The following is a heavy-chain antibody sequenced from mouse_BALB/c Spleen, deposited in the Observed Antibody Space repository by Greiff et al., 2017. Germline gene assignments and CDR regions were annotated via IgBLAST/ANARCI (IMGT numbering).Heavy chain of an antibody. CDR2: INPYNDYT. CDR3: ARGGITTATGFAY. V-gene: IGHV1S45*01. D-gene: IGHD1-2*01. J-gene: IGHJ3*01. CDR1: GYTFTNHH. Sequence: VQLKESGAELVRPGASVKISCKAFGYTFTNHHINWVKQRPGQGLDWIGYINPYNDYTSYNQKFKGKATLTVDKSSSTAYMELSSLTSEDSAVYYCARGGITTATGFAYWGQGTLVTVSA.